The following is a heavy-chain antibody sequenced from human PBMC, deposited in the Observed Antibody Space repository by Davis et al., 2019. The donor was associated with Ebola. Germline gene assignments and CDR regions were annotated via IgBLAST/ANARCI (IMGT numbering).Heavy chain of an antibody. Sequence: SDTLSPTFDVSGGPISTSNWWSWVRQPPGKGLEWIGEIYHSGSTNYNPSLKSRVTISVDKSKNQFSLKLSSVTAADTAVYYCARPGALGTIYYHFDYWGQGTLVTVSP. CDR2: IYHSGST. D-gene: IGHD5-12*01. V-gene: IGHV4-4*02. CDR1: GGPISTSNW. CDR3: ARPGALGTIYYHFDY. J-gene: IGHJ4*02.